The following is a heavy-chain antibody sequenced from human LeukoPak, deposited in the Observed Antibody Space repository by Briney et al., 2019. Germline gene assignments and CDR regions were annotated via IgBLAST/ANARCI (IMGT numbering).Heavy chain of an antibody. V-gene: IGHV4-61*01. CDR2: IYYSGST. CDR1: GGSVSSATNY. J-gene: IGHJ3*02. Sequence: VKPSETLSLTCSVSGGSVSSATNYWSWIRQPPGKGLEWIGYIYYSGSTNYNPSLKSRVTISVDTSKNQFSLKLSSVTAADTAVYYCARDLSSLTGAFDIWGQGTMVTVSS. CDR3: ARDLSSLTGAFDI. D-gene: IGHD3-16*02.